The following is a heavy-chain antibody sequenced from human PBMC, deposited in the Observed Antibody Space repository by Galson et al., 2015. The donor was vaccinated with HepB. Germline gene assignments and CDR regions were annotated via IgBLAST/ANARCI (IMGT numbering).Heavy chain of an antibody. V-gene: IGHV3-23*01. J-gene: IGHJ4*02. CDR2: IDYDVVTA. D-gene: IGHD3-16*01. Sequence: SLRLSCAASGFSFSIYAMNWVRQAPGKGLEWVSTIDYDVVTAFCADSVKGRFTISRDNSKNTVYLQMNNLRGEDTAVYYCAKGRGMILESWFFDYWGQGAPVTVSS. CDR1: GFSFSIYA. CDR3: AKGRGMILESWFFDY.